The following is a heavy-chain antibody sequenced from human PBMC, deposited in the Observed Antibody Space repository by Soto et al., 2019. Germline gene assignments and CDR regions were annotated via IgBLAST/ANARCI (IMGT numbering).Heavy chain of an antibody. V-gene: IGHV3-21*06. CDR2: ISSNSNYK. D-gene: IGHD1-1*01. Sequence: DVQLVESGGGLVKPGGSLRLSCAASGFTLKNYSMTWVRQAPGKGLEWVSSISSNSNYKYYADSLKVRFTISRDNAKNALYLQMSSMSAEDTAVYYCARARSNTWSGTTRGGFDPWGRGTLVTVAS. CDR1: GFTLKNYS. J-gene: IGHJ5*02. CDR3: ARARSNTWSGTTRGGFDP.